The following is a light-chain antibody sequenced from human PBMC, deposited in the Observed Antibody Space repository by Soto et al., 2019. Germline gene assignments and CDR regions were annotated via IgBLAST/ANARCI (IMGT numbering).Light chain of an antibody. J-gene: IGLJ2*01. CDR2: EGS. CDR3: CSYAGSSTVV. V-gene: IGLV2-23*01. CDR1: SSDVGSYNL. Sequence: HSALTQPASVSGSPGQSITISCTGTSSDVGSYNLVSWYQQHPGKAPKLMIYEGSKRPSGVSNRFSGSKSGNTASLTLSGLQAEDEADYYCCSYAGSSTVVFGGGTKLTVL.